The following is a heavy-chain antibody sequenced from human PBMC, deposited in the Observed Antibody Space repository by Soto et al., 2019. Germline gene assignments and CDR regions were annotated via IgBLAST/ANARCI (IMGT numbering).Heavy chain of an antibody. CDR3: ARGGYYDFWSGYSNRYYFDS. J-gene: IGHJ4*02. V-gene: IGHV4-34*01. Sequence: ETLSLTCAVYVGSFSGYYWSWIRQPPGKGLEWIGEINHSGSTNYNPSLKSRVTISVDTSKNQFSLKLISVTAADTAVYYCARGGYYDFWSGYSNRYYFDSWGQGTLVTVSS. D-gene: IGHD3-3*01. CDR1: VGSFSGYY. CDR2: INHSGST.